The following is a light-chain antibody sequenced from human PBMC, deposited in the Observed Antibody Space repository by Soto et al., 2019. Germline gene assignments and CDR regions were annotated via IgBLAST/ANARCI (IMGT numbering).Light chain of an antibody. CDR2: GTS. CDR3: HKYNGWPRK. J-gene: IGKJ1*01. CDR1: QYISRS. V-gene: IGKV3-15*01. Sequence: EIVMTQSPVTLAVSPGEIATLSCSASQYISRSLALYQQKPGQGPSLLIYGTSTRAGGVPARFSGGGSGTVFTLTITSLQSEDFAVYYCHKYNGWPRKFGQGTKVDIK.